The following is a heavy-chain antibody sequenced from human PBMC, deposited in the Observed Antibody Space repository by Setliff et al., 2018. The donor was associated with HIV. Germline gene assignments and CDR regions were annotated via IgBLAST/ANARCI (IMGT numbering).Heavy chain of an antibody. D-gene: IGHD3-3*01. CDR1: NYTFTSFG. CDR3: ARGAGNPHWYYDTWSGPSSGYFQH. J-gene: IGHJ1*01. Sequence: ASVKVSCKASNYTFTSFGISWVRQAPGQGLEWMGWINPNSGGTNYAQKYQGRVTMTRDTSISTAYLDLSRLRSDDPAVYYCARGAGNPHWYYDTWSGPSSGYFQHWGQGTLVTVSS. CDR2: INPNSGGT. V-gene: IGHV1-2*02.